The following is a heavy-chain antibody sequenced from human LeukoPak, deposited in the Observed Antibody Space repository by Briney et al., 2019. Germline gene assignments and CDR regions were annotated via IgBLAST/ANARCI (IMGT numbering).Heavy chain of an antibody. D-gene: IGHD2-8*02. Sequence: PTGGSLRLSCAASGFTSNSYAISWVRQAPGKGLEWVSTISGGGSTYYADSVKGRFTISRDNSKNTLYLQMNSLRAEDTAVYYCAKFTGGSLYYFDYWGQGTLVTVSS. CDR1: GFTSNSYA. CDR3: AKFTGGSLYYFDY. V-gene: IGHV3-23*01. J-gene: IGHJ4*02. CDR2: ISGGGST.